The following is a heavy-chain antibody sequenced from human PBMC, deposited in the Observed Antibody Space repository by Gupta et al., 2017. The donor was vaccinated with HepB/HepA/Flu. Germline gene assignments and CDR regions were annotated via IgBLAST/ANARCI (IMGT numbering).Heavy chain of an antibody. CDR1: GFIFNDHG. J-gene: IGHJ6*03. CDR3: ARAGVASITQFYYYYLDV. V-gene: IGHV3-30*03. D-gene: IGHD5-24*01. CDR2: LPNEGKKR. Sequence: QVQLVESGGGVVQPGRSVRLSCAASGFIFNDHGMHWVRQAPGKGLEWGEILPNEGKKRYYADSVKGRFTISRDNSKNTLYLQMDSLRGEDTAVYFCARAGVASITQFYYYYLDVWGKGTTVTVSS.